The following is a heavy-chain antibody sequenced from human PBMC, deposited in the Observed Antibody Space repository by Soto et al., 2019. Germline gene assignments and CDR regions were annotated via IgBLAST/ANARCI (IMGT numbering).Heavy chain of an antibody. CDR2: ISAYNGNT. V-gene: IGHV1-18*01. CDR1: GYTFTSYG. CDR3: ARVRAPHYYMDV. Sequence: ASVKVSCKASGYTFTSYGIIWVRQAPGQGLEWMGWISAYNGNTNYAQKLQGRVTMTTDTSTSTAYMELRSLRSDDTAVYYCARVRAPHYYMDVWGKGTTVTVSS. J-gene: IGHJ6*03.